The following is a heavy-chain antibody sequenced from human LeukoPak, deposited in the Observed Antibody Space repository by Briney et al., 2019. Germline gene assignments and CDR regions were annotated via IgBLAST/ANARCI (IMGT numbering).Heavy chain of an antibody. CDR3: ARGMSGYYGMDV. V-gene: IGHV3-66*01. J-gene: IGHJ6*02. CDR2: IYSGGST. Sequence: GGSLRLSCAASGFTVSSNYMSWVRQAPGKGLEWVSVIYSGGSTYYADSVKGRFTISRDNSKNTLYLQMNSLRAEDTAVYYCARGMSGYYGMDVWGQGTTVTVSS. CDR1: GFTVSSNY.